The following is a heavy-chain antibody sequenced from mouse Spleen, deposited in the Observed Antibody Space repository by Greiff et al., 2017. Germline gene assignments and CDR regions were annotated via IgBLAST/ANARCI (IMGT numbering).Heavy chain of an antibody. Sequence: EVKLQESGPGLVKPSQSLSLTCSVTGYSITSGYYWNWIRQFPGNKLEWMGYISYDGSNNYNPSLKNRISITRDTSKNQFFLKLNSVTTEDTATYYCARGLLVRWWYFDVWGAGTTVTVSS. CDR1: GYSITSGYY. D-gene: IGHD2-3*01. CDR3: ARGLLVRWWYFDV. CDR2: ISYDGSN. J-gene: IGHJ1*01. V-gene: IGHV3-6*01.